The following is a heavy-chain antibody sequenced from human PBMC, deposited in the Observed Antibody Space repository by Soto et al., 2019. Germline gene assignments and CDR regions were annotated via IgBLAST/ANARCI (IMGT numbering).Heavy chain of an antibody. CDR2: ISGRGGST. V-gene: IGHV3-23*01. CDR3: AKDDYGDYDFRVDY. Sequence: GGSLRLSCAASGFTFSSYAMSWVRQAPGKGLEWVSAISGRGGSTYYADSVKGRFTISRDNSKNTLYLQMNSLRAEDTAVYYCAKDDYGDYDFRVDYWGQGTLVTVSS. J-gene: IGHJ4*02. CDR1: GFTFSSYA. D-gene: IGHD4-17*01.